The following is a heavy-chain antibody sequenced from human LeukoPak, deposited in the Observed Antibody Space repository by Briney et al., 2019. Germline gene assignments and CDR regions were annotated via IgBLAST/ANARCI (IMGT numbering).Heavy chain of an antibody. V-gene: IGHV3-72*01. J-gene: IGHJ6*02. CDR3: ARLVGANNYILDV. D-gene: IGHD1-26*01. CDR1: GFTFSDLY. CDR2: IRNKANSYTT. Sequence: GGSLRLSCEASGFTFSDLYMDWLCQAPGRGLEWIGRIRNKANSYTTEYAASVNGRFTFSRDDSKSSFYLQMNSLKTDDTALYYCARLVGANNYILDVWGQGTTVTVSS.